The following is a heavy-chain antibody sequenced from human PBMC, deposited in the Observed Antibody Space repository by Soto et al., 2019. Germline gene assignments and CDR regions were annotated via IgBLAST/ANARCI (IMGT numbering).Heavy chain of an antibody. V-gene: IGHV6-1*01. J-gene: IGHJ4*02. CDR3: ARDQNGYYYGSGSYYNAWFDY. Sequence: PSQTLSLTCAISGDIVSSNSAAWNWIRQSPSRGLEWLGRTYYRSKWYNDYAVSVKSRITINPDTSKNQFSLQLNSVTPEDTAVYYCARDQNGYYYGSGSYYNAWFDYWGQGTLVTVSS. CDR1: GDIVSSNSAA. D-gene: IGHD3-10*01. CDR2: TYYRSKWYN.